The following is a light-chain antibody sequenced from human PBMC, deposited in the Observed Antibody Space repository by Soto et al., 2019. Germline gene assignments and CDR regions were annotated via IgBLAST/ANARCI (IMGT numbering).Light chain of an antibody. J-gene: IGLJ3*02. V-gene: IGLV3-21*02. CDR2: DDR. CDR3: QVWDTSSDHWV. Sequence: SYELTQPPSVSVAPGQTASITCGGNKIGSKSVHWYQQKPGQAPVLVVYDDRDRPSGIPERFSGSNSGNTATLTISRVEAGDEADYYCQVWDTSSDHWVFGGGTKVTVL. CDR1: KIGSKS.